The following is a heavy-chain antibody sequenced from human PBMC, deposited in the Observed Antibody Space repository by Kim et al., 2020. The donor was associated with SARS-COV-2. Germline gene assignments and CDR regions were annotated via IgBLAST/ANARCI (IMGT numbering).Heavy chain of an antibody. Sequence: PVKGRFTISRDDSKNTLYLQMNSLKTEDTAVYYCTTVASGYSSSHGTGVYWGQGTLVTVSS. CDR3: TTVASGYSSSHGTGVY. J-gene: IGHJ4*02. V-gene: IGHV3-15*01. D-gene: IGHD6-13*01.